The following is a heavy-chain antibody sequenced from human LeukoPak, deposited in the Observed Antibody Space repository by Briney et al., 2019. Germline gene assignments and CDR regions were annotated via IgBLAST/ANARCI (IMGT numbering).Heavy chain of an antibody. CDR3: AKGSGYEHNYYYYYMDV. CDR2: ISYDGSNK. D-gene: IGHD5-12*01. J-gene: IGHJ6*03. Sequence: GGSLRLSCAASGFTFSNYAMHWVRQAPGKGLEWVAVISYDGSNKYYADSVKGRFTISRDNSKNTLYLQMNSLRAEDTAVYYCAKGSGYEHNYYYYYMDVWGKGTTVTISS. CDR1: GFTFSNYA. V-gene: IGHV3-30*04.